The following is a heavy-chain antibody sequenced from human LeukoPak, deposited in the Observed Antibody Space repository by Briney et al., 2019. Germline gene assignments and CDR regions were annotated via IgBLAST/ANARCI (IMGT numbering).Heavy chain of an antibody. Sequence: TGGSLRLSCAASGFTFSSYGMHWVRQAPGKGLEWVLVLSGSGGSTYYADSVKGRFTISRDNSKNTLYLQMSSLRAEDTAVYYCAQSVLSTPGSGWFWRSWGQGTLVTVSS. CDR1: GFTFSSYG. CDR2: LSGSGGST. CDR3: AQSVLSTPGSGWFWRS. J-gene: IGHJ4*02. V-gene: IGHV3-23*01. D-gene: IGHD6-19*01.